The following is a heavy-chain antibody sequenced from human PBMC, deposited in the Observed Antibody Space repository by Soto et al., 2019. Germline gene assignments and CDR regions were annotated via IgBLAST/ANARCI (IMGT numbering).Heavy chain of an antibody. Sequence: SPTLSLTCAISGDSVSSNSAAWNWIRQSPSRGLEWLGRTYYRSKWYNDYAVSVKSRITINPDTSKNQFSLQLNSVTPEDTAVYYCAREVISTTVTTSFDYWGQGTLVTVSS. D-gene: IGHD4-17*01. CDR3: AREVISTTVTTSFDY. V-gene: IGHV6-1*01. CDR2: TYYRSKWYN. CDR1: GDSVSSNSAA. J-gene: IGHJ4*02.